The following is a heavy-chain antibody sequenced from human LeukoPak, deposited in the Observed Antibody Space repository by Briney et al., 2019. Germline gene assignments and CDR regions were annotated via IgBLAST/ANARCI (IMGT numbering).Heavy chain of an antibody. CDR1: GYSFTSYW. V-gene: IGHV5-51*01. J-gene: IGHJ6*03. D-gene: IGHD2-2*01. CDR3: ARHEIVVVPAATHYYYYYYMDV. Sequence: GESLKISCKGSGYSFTSYWIGWVRQMPGKGLEWMGIIYPGDSDTRYSPSFQGQVTISADKSFSTAYLQWSSLKASDTAMYYCARHEIVVVPAATHYYYYYYMDVWGKGTTVTVSS. CDR2: IYPGDSDT.